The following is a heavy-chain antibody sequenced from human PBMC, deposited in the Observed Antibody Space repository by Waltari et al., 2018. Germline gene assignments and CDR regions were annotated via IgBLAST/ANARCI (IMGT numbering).Heavy chain of an antibody. CDR2: IYHSGST. CDR3: ARESCSSTSCQYYYYYYMDV. J-gene: IGHJ6*03. CDR1: GSSITSGYY. D-gene: IGHD2-2*01. V-gene: IGHV4-38-2*02. Sequence: QVQLQESGPGLVKPSETPSLTCPVSGSSITSGYYVGWIRQPPGKGLEWIGSIYHSGSTYYNPSLKSRVTISVDTSKNQFSLKLSSVTAADTAVYYCARESCSSTSCQYYYYYYMDVWGKGTTVTVSS.